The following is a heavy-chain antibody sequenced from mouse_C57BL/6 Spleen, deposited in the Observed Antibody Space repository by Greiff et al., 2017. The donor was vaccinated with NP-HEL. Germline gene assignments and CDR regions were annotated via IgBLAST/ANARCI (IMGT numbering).Heavy chain of an antibody. D-gene: IGHD2-3*01. J-gene: IGHJ3*01. Sequence: VQLQQSGPELVKPGASVKISCKASGYAFSSSWMNWVKQRPGKGLEWIGRIYPGDGDTNYNGKFKGKATLTADKSSSTAYMQLSSLTSEDSAVYFCAREEDYDGYPWFAYWGQGTLVTVSA. CDR1: GYAFSSSW. CDR2: IYPGDGDT. V-gene: IGHV1-82*01. CDR3: AREEDYDGYPWFAY.